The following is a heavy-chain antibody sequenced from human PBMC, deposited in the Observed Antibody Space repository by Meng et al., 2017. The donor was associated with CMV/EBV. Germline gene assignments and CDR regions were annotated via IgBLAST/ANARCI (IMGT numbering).Heavy chain of an antibody. D-gene: IGHD6-13*01. CDR1: GFTFSSYS. CDR3: AKVSAAAYYFDY. Sequence: GGSLRLSCAASGFTFSSYSMNWVRQAPGKGLEWVSVIYSGGSSTYYADSVKGRFTISRDNSKNTLYLQMNSLRAEDTAVYYCAKVSAAAYYFDYWGQGTLVTVSS. CDR2: IYSGGSST. V-gene: IGHV3-23*03. J-gene: IGHJ4*02.